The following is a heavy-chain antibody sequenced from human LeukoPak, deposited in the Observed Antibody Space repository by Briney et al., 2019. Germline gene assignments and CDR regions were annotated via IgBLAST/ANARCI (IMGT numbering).Heavy chain of an antibody. Sequence: SETLSLTCTVSGGSISSSRYYWGWIRQPPGKGLEWIGTIYHSGSTFYNPSLKSRVTISVDASKNQFSLKLSSVTAADTAVYYCASKGATLAFDIWGQGTMVTVSS. CDR2: IYHSGST. D-gene: IGHD1-26*01. V-gene: IGHV4-39*01. J-gene: IGHJ3*02. CDR3: ASKGATLAFDI. CDR1: GGSISSSRYY.